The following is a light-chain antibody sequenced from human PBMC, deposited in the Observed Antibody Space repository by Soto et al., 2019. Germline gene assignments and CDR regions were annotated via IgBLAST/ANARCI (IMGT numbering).Light chain of an antibody. J-gene: IGKJ2*01. CDR1: QTISSW. CDR2: DAS. Sequence: DIQMTQSPSTLSASVGDRVTITCRASQTISSWLAWYQQKPGKAPKLLIFDASILESGVPSRFSGCGSGTDFTLSISSLQPDDFGTYYCQQYNDYSYTFGQGTKLEIK. CDR3: QQYNDYSYT. V-gene: IGKV1-5*01.